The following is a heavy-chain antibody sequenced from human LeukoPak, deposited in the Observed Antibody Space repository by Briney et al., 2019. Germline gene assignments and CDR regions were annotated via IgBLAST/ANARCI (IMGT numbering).Heavy chain of an antibody. J-gene: IGHJ4*02. CDR3: ARGPHSGWIDY. CDR1: GYTFTSYY. Sequence: ASVKVSFKASGYTFTSYYISWGRQAPGQGLEWMGWISPYNANTNYAQKLQGRITMTTDTSTSTAYMELRSLRSDDTAVYYCARGPHSGWIDYWGQGTLVTVSS. CDR2: ISPYNANT. D-gene: IGHD6-19*01. V-gene: IGHV1-18*01.